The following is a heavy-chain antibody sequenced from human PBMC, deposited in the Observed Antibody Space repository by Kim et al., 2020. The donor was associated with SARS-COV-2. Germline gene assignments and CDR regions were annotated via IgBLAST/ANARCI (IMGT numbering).Heavy chain of an antibody. Sequence: SETLSLTCTVSGGSISSSSYYWGWIRQPPGKGLEWIGSIYYSGSTYYNPSLKSRVTISVDTSKNQFSLKLSSVTAADTAVYYCARHRSHSYGYEWYNWFDPWGQGTLVTVSS. D-gene: IGHD5-18*01. CDR2: IYYSGST. J-gene: IGHJ5*02. CDR3: ARHRSHSYGYEWYNWFDP. CDR1: GGSISSSSYY. V-gene: IGHV4-39*01.